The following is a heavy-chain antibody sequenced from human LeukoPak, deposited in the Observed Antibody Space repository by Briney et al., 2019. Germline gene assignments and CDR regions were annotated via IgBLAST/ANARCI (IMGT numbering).Heavy chain of an antibody. Sequence: GGSLRLSCAASGFTFSSYSMNWVRQAPGKGLEWVSFISTSSSYIHNADSVKGRFTISRDNAENSLYLQMNSLRAEDTAVYYCARDGGSAWFLDYWGQGTLVTVSS. CDR1: GFTFSSYS. CDR3: ARDGGSAWFLDY. V-gene: IGHV3-21*01. D-gene: IGHD6-19*01. CDR2: ISTSSSYI. J-gene: IGHJ4*02.